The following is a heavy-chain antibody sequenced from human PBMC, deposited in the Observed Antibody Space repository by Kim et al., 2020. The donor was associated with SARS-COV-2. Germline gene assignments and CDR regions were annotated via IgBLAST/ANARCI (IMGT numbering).Heavy chain of an antibody. Sequence: PSLNSRVTISVDQSKNQFSLSLNSLTAADTAVYYCGRQMGFSSSWYYFDHWGQGTLVTVSS. D-gene: IGHD6-13*01. CDR3: GRQMGFSSSWYYFDH. V-gene: IGHV4-39*01. J-gene: IGHJ4*02.